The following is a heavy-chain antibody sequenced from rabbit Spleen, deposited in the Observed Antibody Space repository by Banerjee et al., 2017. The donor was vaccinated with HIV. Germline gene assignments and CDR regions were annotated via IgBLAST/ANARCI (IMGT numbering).Heavy chain of an antibody. V-gene: IGHV1S40*01. Sequence: QSLEESGGGLVQPEGSLTLTCTASGFSFNNNYYMCWVRQAPGKGLEWIACIYGGGSGSTAYASWAKGRFTVSRSTSLNTVTLQMTSLTAADTATYFCARLFAYAGYAGFGYATLDYFNLWGPGTLVTVS. CDR2: IYGGGSGST. D-gene: IGHD6-1*01. CDR1: GFSFNNNYY. J-gene: IGHJ4*01. CDR3: ARLFAYAGYAGFGYATLDYFNL.